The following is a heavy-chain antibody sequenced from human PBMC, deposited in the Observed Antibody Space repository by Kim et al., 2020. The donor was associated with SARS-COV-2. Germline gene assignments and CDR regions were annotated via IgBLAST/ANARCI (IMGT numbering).Heavy chain of an antibody. CDR3: ARGEEGIEDY. D-gene: IGHD2-15*01. CDR2: NK. J-gene: IGHJ4*02. Sequence: NKYYTDSVKGRFTISRDNSKNTLYLQMNSLRAEDTAVYYCARGEEGIEDYWGQGTLVTVSS. V-gene: IGHV3-30*10.